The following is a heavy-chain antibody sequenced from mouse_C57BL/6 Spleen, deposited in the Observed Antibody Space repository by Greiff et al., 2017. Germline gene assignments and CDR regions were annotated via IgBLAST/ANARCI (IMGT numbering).Heavy chain of an antibody. Sequence: QVQLQQSGAELVRPGASVTLSCKASGYTFTDYEMHWVKQTPVHGLEWIGAIDPETGGTAYNQKFKGKAILTADKSASTAYMELRSLTSEDSAVYYCTRYAMDYWGQGTSVTVSS. J-gene: IGHJ4*01. V-gene: IGHV1-15*01. CDR2: IDPETGGT. CDR3: TRYAMDY. CDR1: GYTFTDYE.